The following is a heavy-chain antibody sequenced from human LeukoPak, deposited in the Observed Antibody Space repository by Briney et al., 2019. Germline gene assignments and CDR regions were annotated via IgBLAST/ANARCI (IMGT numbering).Heavy chain of an antibody. D-gene: IGHD6-13*01. J-gene: IGHJ5*02. CDR3: ARGGYSSSWYVSGWFDP. CDR2: IYYSGST. CDR1: GGSISSYY. Sequence: PSETLSLTCTVSGGSISSYYWSWIRQPPGKGLEWIGYIYYSGSTNYNPSLKSRVTISVDTSKNQFSLKLSSVTAADTAVYYCARGGYSSSWYVSGWFDPWGQGTLVTVSS. V-gene: IGHV4-59*08.